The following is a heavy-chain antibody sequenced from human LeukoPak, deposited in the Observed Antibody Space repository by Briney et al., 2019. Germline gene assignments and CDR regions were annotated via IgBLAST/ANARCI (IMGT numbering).Heavy chain of an antibody. J-gene: IGHJ4*02. CDR1: GDSISSGRYY. D-gene: IGHD1-26*01. CDR2: IYTSGKT. Sequence: NPSQTLSLTCTVSGDSISSGRYYWSWVRQPAGKELEWIGRIYTSGKTDYNPYTPSLKSRVTVSLDTSKNQLSLFLTSVTAADTAMYYCARSFSGSYYFEYWGQGTLVTVSS. CDR3: ARSFSGSYYFEY. V-gene: IGHV4-61*02.